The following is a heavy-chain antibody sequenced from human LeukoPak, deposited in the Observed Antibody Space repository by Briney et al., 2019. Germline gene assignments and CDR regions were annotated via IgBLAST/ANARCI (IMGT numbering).Heavy chain of an antibody. Sequence: PSETLSLTCAVYGRSFSGYFWSWFRHLPSKGLEWIGEINHSGSTNYNPSLESRVTISEDTSKNQFSLKLSSVTAADTAVYYCARGPPRDFGSSGFYSNYWGQGTLVTVSS. CDR1: GRSFSGYF. J-gene: IGHJ4*02. D-gene: IGHD3-22*01. V-gene: IGHV4-34*01. CDR3: ARGPPRDFGSSGFYSNY. CDR2: INHSGST.